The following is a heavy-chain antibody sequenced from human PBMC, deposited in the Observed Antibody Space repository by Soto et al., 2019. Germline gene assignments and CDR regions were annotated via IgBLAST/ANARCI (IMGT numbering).Heavy chain of an antibody. Sequence: SVKVSCKASGGTFSSYAISWVRQAPGQGLEWMGGIIPIFGTANYAQKFQGRVTITADESTSTAYMELSSLRSEDTAVYYCARVGTEARNYYYYGMDVWGQGTTVTAP. D-gene: IGHD6-6*01. J-gene: IGHJ6*02. CDR1: GGTFSSYA. V-gene: IGHV1-69*13. CDR2: IIPIFGTA. CDR3: ARVGTEARNYYYYGMDV.